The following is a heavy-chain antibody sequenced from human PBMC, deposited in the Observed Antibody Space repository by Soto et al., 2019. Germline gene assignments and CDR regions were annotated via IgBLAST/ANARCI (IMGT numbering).Heavy chain of an antibody. V-gene: IGHV1-18*01. CDR2: ISAYNGNT. CDR3: ARDRYCSGGSCDAPPFDY. J-gene: IGHJ4*02. CDR1: GYTFTSYG. D-gene: IGHD2-15*01. Sequence: ASVKVSCKASGYTFTSYGISWVRQAPGQGLEWMGWISAYNGNTNYAQKLQGRVTMTTDTSTSTAYMELRSLRSDDTAVYYCARDRYCSGGSCDAPPFDYWGQGTLVTVSS.